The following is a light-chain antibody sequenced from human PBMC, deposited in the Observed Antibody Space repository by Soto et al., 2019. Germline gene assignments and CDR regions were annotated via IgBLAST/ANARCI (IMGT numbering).Light chain of an antibody. Sequence: DIQMTQSPSSLSASVGDRVTISCRASQSISNYLNWYQQKPGKAPKLLIFAASSLQSWVPSRFSGAGSGTDFTLTISGLQPEDFGTYYCQLTYRTPMYTFGQGTKLEIK. V-gene: IGKV1-39*01. CDR3: QLTYRTPMYT. CDR2: AAS. J-gene: IGKJ2*01. CDR1: QSISNY.